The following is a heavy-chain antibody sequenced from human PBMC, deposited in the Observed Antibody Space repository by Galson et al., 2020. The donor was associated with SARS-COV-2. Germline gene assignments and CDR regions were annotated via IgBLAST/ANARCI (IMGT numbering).Heavy chain of an antibody. D-gene: IGHD3-10*01. Sequence: GESLKISCAASGFAFSSYTMNWVRQAPGKGMEWVASLDTSSTYIYHADSLKGRFTISRDNAENSLYLQMNSLRAEDTAVYYCARSPPASTTGGSVDFDYWGQGTQVTVS. J-gene: IGHJ4*02. CDR2: LDTSSTYI. CDR3: ARSPPASTTGGSVDFDY. V-gene: IGHV3-21*01. CDR1: GFAFSSYT.